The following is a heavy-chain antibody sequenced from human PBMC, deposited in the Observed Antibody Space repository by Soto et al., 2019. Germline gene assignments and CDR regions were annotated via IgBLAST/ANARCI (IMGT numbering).Heavy chain of an antibody. J-gene: IGHJ6*02. CDR3: ARGLSSSPGMDV. V-gene: IGHV3-33*01. CDR2: IWYDGSNK. D-gene: IGHD6-6*01. CDR1: GFTFSSYG. Sequence: GGSLRLSCAASGFTFSSYGMHWVRQAPGKGLEWVAVIWYDGSNKYYADSVKGRFTISRDNSKNTLYLQMNSLRAEDMAVYYCARGLSSSPGMDVWGQGTTVTAP.